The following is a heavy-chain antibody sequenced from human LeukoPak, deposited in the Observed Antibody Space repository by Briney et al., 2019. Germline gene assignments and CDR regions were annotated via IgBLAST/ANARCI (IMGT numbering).Heavy chain of an antibody. Sequence: SETLCLTCAVYGGSLSGYYWSWIRQPPGKGLEWIGEINHSGSTNYNPSLKSRVTISVDTSKNQFSLKLSSVTAADTAVYYCARGRAAGYWGQGTLVTVSS. CDR1: GGSLSGYY. D-gene: IGHD6-19*01. J-gene: IGHJ4*02. V-gene: IGHV4-34*01. CDR3: ARGRAAGY. CDR2: INHSGST.